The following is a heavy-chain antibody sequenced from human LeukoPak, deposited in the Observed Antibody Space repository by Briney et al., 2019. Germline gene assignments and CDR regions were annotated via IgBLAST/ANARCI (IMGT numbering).Heavy chain of an antibody. D-gene: IGHD1-26*01. CDR3: ARDRWELPPDGMDV. CDR1: GFTFSSYG. V-gene: IGHV3-33*01. CDR2: IWYDGSNK. Sequence: AGGSLRLPCAASGFTFSSYGMHWVRQAPGKGLEWVAVIWYDGSNKYYADSVKGRFTISRDNSKNTLYLQMNSLRAEDTAVYYCARDRWELPPDGMDVWGQGTTVTVSS. J-gene: IGHJ6*02.